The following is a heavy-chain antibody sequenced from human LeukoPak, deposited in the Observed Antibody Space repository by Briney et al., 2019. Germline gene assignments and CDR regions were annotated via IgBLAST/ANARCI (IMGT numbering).Heavy chain of an antibody. Sequence: SGTLSLTCAVSGGSISVGNLWSWVRQPPGRGLQWIGEIYHIGSTNYNPSPKSRVTISVDKSKKQFSLTLSYLTDAETAVYYCARASRNNWNDYYFDYWGQGPLVTVSS. V-gene: IGHV4-4*02. CDR3: ARASRNNWNDYYFDY. CDR2: IYHIGST. D-gene: IGHD1-1*01. J-gene: IGHJ4*02. CDR1: GGSISVGNL.